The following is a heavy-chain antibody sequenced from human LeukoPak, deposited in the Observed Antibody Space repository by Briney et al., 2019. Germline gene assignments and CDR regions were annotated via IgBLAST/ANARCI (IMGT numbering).Heavy chain of an antibody. J-gene: IGHJ3*02. D-gene: IGHD3-3*01. V-gene: IGHV3-21*03. CDR1: GFTFSTYS. CDR2: ISSTSSRYI. CDR3: ATSPRDGGAFDI. Sequence: GGSLRLSCVASGFTFSTYSMNWVRQAPGKGLEWVSCISSTSSRYIYYADSVKGRFTISRDNAKNSLYLQMISLRAEDTAVYYCATSPRDGGAFDIGGQGTMVTVSS.